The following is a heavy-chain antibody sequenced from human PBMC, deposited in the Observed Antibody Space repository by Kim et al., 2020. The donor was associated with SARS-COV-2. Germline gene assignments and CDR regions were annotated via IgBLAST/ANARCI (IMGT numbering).Heavy chain of an antibody. CDR2: SGST. Sequence: SGSTNYNPSLKSRVTISLDTSKNQFSLKLTSVTAADTAVYYCATTDGYWGQGTLVTVSS. V-gene: IGHV4-34*01. J-gene: IGHJ4*02. CDR3: ATTDGY.